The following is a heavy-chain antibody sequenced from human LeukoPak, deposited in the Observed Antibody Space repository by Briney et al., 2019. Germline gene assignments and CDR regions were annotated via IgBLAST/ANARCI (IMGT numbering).Heavy chain of an antibody. D-gene: IGHD1-7*01. V-gene: IGHV3-64*01. J-gene: IGHJ6*02. CDR2: ISSNGGST. CDR3: ARSRHVTGTTFSV. Sequence: GGSLRLSCAASGFTFSSYAMHWVRQAPGKGLEYVSAISSNGGSTYYANSVKGRFTISRDNSKNTLYLQMGSLRAEDMAVYYCARSRHVTGTTFSVWGQGTTVTVSS. CDR1: GFTFSSYA.